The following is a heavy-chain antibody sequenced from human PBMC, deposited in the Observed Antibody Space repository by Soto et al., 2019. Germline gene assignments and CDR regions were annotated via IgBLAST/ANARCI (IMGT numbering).Heavy chain of an antibody. Sequence: EVQLVESGGGLVQPGGSLRLSCAASGFTFSSYWMSWVRQAPGKGLEWVANIKQDGSEKYYVDSVKGRFTISRDNAKNSLYLQMNSLRAEDTAVYYCARDDVSSSWSYYFDYWGQGTLVTVSS. CDR3: ARDDVSSSWSYYFDY. CDR2: IKQDGSEK. J-gene: IGHJ4*02. V-gene: IGHV3-7*01. D-gene: IGHD6-13*01. CDR1: GFTFSSYW.